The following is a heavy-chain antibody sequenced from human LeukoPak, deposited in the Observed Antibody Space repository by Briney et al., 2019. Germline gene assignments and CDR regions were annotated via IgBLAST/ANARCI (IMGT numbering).Heavy chain of an antibody. CDR3: ARDRRYCSGGSCYSGLGY. CDR1: GYTFTAYH. J-gene: IGHJ4*02. D-gene: IGHD2-15*01. V-gene: IGHV1-2*02. CDR2: INPNSGGT. Sequence: APVKVSCKTSGYTFTAYHVHWVRQAPGQGLEWMGWINPNSGGTNYAQKFQGRVTMTRDTSISTAYMELSRLRSDDTAVYYCARDRRYCSGGSCYSGLGYWGQGTLVTVSS.